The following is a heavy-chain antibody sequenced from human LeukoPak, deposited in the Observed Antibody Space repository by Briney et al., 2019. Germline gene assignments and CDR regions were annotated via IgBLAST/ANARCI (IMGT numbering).Heavy chain of an antibody. CDR1: GYTFTGYY. D-gene: IGHD5-18*01. J-gene: IGHJ4*02. V-gene: IGHV1-69*02. CDR3: ASARYSYGPHEFDY. Sequence: SVKVSCKASGYTFTGYYMHWVRQAPGQGLEWMGRIIPILGIANYAQKFQGRVTITADKSPSTAYMELSSLRSEDTAVYYCASARYSYGPHEFDYWGQGTLVTVSS. CDR2: IIPILGIA.